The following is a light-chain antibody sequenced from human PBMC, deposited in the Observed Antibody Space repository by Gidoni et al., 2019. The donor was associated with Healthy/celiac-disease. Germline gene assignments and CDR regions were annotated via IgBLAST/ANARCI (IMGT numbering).Light chain of an antibody. Sequence: QSALTQPRSVSGSPGQPVTISCTGTSSDVGNYNYVSWYQQHPGKAPQLMIYDVSKRPSGVPDRFSGSKSGNTASLTISGLQAEDEADYYCCSYVGSYTVVFVGGTKLTVL. J-gene: IGLJ2*01. V-gene: IGLV2-11*01. CDR1: SSDVGNYNY. CDR2: DVS. CDR3: CSYVGSYTVV.